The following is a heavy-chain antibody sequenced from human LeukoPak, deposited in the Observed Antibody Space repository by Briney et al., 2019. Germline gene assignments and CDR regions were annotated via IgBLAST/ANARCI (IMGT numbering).Heavy chain of an antibody. Sequence: GGSLRLSCVASGFIFRNYAMSWVRQAPGEGLEWVSGISDNGGGTYYADSLKGRFTISRDNSKNMLYLHMNSLRAEDTAVYYCAKESGALGAPLYDYWGRGILVTASS. CDR1: GFIFRNYA. V-gene: IGHV3-23*01. D-gene: IGHD4/OR15-4a*01. CDR3: AKESGALGAPLYDY. J-gene: IGHJ4*02. CDR2: ISDNGGGT.